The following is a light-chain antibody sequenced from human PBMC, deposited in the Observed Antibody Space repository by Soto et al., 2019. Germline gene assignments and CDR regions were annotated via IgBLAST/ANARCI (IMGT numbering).Light chain of an antibody. Sequence: SYELTQPPSVSVSPGQTASITCSGNELGDKYVSWYQQKAGQSPVLVIYQDTERPSGIPERFSGSNSGNTATLTISETQAMDEADYYCQAWESSVVFGGGTKLTVL. CDR3: QAWESSVV. V-gene: IGLV3-1*01. CDR2: QDT. J-gene: IGLJ3*02. CDR1: ELGDKY.